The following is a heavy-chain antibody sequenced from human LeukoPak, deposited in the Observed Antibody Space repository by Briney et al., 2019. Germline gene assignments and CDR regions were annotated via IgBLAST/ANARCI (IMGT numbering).Heavy chain of an antibody. CDR2: IYHSGST. D-gene: IGHD3-10*01. J-gene: IGHJ5*02. CDR1: GYSISSGYY. V-gene: IGHV4-38-2*02. Sequence: SETLSLTCTVSGYSISSGYYWGWIRQPPGKGLEWIGRIYHSGSTYYNPSLKSRVTISVDASKNQFSLKLSSVTAADTAVYYCARAATMVRGATLDPWGQGTLVTVSS. CDR3: ARAATMVRGATLDP.